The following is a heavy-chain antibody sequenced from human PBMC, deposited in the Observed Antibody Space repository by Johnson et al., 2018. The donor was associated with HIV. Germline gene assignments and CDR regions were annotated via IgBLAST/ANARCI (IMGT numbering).Heavy chain of an antibody. CDR1: GFTVSSNY. D-gene: IGHD6-13*01. J-gene: IGHJ3*02. CDR3: AKYRQQLVRSAFDI. CDR2: IYSGGST. V-gene: IGHV3-66*03. Sequence: EVQVVESGGGLIQPGGSLRLSCAASGFTVSSNYMSWVRQAPGKGLEWVSVIYSGGSTYYADSVKGRFTISRDNSKNTLYLQMSSLRVEDTAGYYCAKYRQQLVRSAFDIWGQGTMVTVSS.